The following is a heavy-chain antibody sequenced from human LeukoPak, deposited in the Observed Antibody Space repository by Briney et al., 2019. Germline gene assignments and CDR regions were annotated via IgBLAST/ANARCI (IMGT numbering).Heavy chain of an antibody. CDR1: GRLFSSYG. CDR3: VRARGCSNCLLTDGFDS. J-gene: IGHJ3*01. V-gene: IGHV1-18*01. Sequence: GASVKVSCKASGRLFSSYGIAWVRQAPGEGLEWLGWISNFDGDTKVAENLQGRDTLTTDTSTSTAYTELRSLKSDDTAVYYCVRARGCSNCLLTDGFDSWGQGTKVTVSS. CDR2: ISNFDGDT. D-gene: IGHD6-13*01.